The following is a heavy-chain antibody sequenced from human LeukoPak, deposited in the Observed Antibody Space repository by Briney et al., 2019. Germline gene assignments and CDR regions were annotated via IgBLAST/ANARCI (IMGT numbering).Heavy chain of an antibody. CDR3: ARAGVAAAGTDY. Sequence: GASVKVSCKASGYTFTSYDINLVRQATGQGLEWMGWMNPNSGNTGYAQKFQGRVTMTRNTSISTAYMELSSLRSEDTAVYYCARAGVAAAGTDYWGQGTLVTVSS. V-gene: IGHV1-8*01. D-gene: IGHD6-13*01. CDR1: GYTFTSYD. J-gene: IGHJ4*02. CDR2: MNPNSGNT.